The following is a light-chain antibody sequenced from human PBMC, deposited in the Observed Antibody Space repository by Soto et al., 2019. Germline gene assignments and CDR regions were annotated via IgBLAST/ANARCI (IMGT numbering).Light chain of an antibody. V-gene: IGKV3-20*01. CDR3: QQYCHSPWT. CDR1: QSVVSSY. Sequence: EIVMTQSPATLSVSPGERATLSCRASQSVVSSYVAWYQQTPGQAPRLLIYGSSNRATGIPDRFSVSGSGTDLTLTIRRLEPEDFAVYYCQQYCHSPWTFGQGTKVDIK. CDR2: GSS. J-gene: IGKJ1*01.